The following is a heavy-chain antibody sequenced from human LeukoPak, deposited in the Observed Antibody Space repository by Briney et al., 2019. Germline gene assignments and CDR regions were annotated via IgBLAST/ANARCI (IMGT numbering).Heavy chain of an antibody. J-gene: IGHJ3*02. CDR1: GFTFSSYS. CDR3: AKGGYGDYFYAFDI. CDR2: ISSSSSYI. Sequence: GGSLRLSCAASGFTFSSYSMNWVRQAPGKGLEWVSSISSSSSYIYYADSVKGRFTISRDNAKNSLYLQMNSLRAEDTAVYYCAKGGYGDYFYAFDIWGQGTMVTVSS. D-gene: IGHD4-17*01. V-gene: IGHV3-21*04.